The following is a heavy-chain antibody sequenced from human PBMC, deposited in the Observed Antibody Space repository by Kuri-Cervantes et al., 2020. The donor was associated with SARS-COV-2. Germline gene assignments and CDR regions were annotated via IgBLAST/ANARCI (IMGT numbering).Heavy chain of an antibody. D-gene: IGHD3-10*01. V-gene: IGHV4-39*07. J-gene: IGHJ4*02. Sequence: SETLSLTCTVSGASISRSDNYWGWIRQPPGKGLEWIGSIYFGTTYYNPSLKSRITISVDTSKNQFSLKLSSVTAADTAVYYCARGARGVGNYWGQGTLVTVSS. CDR3: ARGARGVGNY. CDR2: IYFGTT. CDR1: GASISRSDNY.